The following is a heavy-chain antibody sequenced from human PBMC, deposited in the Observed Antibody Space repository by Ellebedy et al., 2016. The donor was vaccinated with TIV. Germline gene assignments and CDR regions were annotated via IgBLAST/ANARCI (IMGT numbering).Heavy chain of an antibody. V-gene: IGHV3-30*04. CDR1: GFTFSSYA. CDR3: ARGRKVVGSSWYDSAFDI. CDR2: ISYDGTNK. D-gene: IGHD6-13*01. Sequence: GGSLRLSCAASGFTFSSYAIHWVRQAPGKGLEWVAVISYDGTNKYYADSVKGRFTISRDNSKNTLYLQMSSLRIEDTAVYYCARGRKVVGSSWYDSAFDIWGQGTMVTVSS. J-gene: IGHJ3*02.